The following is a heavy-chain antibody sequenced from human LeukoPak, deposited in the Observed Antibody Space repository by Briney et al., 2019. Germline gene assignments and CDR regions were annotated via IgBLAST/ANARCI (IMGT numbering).Heavy chain of an antibody. CDR1: GFTVSSNY. Sequence: PGGSLRLSCAASGFTVSSNYMSWVRQAPGKGLEWVSVIYSGGSTYYADSVKGRFTISRDNSKNTLYLQMNSLRAEDTAVYYCARVRYGDYEFDYWGQGTLVTVSS. D-gene: IGHD4-17*01. CDR3: ARVRYGDYEFDY. V-gene: IGHV3-53*01. CDR2: IYSGGST. J-gene: IGHJ4*02.